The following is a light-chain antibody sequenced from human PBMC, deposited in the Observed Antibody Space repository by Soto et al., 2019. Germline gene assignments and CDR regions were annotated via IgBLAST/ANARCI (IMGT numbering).Light chain of an antibody. CDR1: PGVGST. J-gene: IGKJ4*01. Sequence: EILITQSPATLSVSPGERVTLSCRASPGVGSTLAWYRQQPGQAPRLLIYDAYIRASGVPARFSGSGSGTEFTLTISGLQSEDFAVYFCQHYKTWPLAFGGGTKVDIK. CDR2: DAY. V-gene: IGKV3-15*01. CDR3: QHYKTWPLA.